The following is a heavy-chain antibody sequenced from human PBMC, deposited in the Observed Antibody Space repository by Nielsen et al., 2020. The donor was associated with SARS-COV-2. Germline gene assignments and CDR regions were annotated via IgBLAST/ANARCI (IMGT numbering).Heavy chain of an antibody. D-gene: IGHD3-3*01. CDR3: VRDSSIDIWSGYPVD. CDR1: GFTFSSYW. V-gene: IGHV3-7*01. Sequence: GESLKISCAASGFTFSSYWMNWVRQAPGKGLEWVANIKQDGSEKYYGDSVKGRFTISRDNAKNSLFLHMNSLRVEDTAVYYCVRDSSIDIWSGYPVDWGQGTLVTVSS. CDR2: IKQDGSEK. J-gene: IGHJ4*02.